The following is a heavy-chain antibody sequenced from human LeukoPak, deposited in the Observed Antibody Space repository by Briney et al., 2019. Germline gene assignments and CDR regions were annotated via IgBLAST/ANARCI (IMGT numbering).Heavy chain of an antibody. D-gene: IGHD3-10*01. V-gene: IGHV1-69*01. J-gene: IGHJ4*02. Sequence: GSSXKVSCKASGGAFSSYSISWVRQAPGQGLEWMGGIIPIFGTANYAQKFQGRVTITADASTSTAYMELSSLRSEDTAVYYCARVSRTTMVRGVITFDFWGQGTLVTVSS. CDR1: GGAFSSYS. CDR3: ARVSRTTMVRGVITFDF. CDR2: IIPIFGTA.